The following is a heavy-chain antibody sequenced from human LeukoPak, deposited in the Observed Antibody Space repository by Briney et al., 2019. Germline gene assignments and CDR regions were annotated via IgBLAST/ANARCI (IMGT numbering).Heavy chain of an antibody. J-gene: IGHJ4*02. CDR1: GYTFTDYY. Sequence: GASVKVSCKASGYTFTDYYMHWVQQAPGKGLEWMGRVDPEDGETIYAEKFQGRVTITADTSTDTAYMELSSLRSEDTAVYYCARDISNWKGDSGLDYWGQGTLVTVSS. CDR3: ARDISNWKGDSGLDY. D-gene: IGHD1-1*01. CDR2: VDPEDGET. V-gene: IGHV1-69-2*01.